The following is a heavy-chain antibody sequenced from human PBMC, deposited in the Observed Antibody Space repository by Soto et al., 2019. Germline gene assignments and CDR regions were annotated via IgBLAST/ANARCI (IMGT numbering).Heavy chain of an antibody. J-gene: IGHJ6*03. CDR3: STDTEVYARTYYYYCYMDV. Sequence: EVQLVESGGGLVKPGGSLRLSCAASGFTFSNAWMSWVRQAPGKGLEWVGRIKSKTDGGTTDYAAPVKGRFTISRDDSKNTLYLQMNSLKTEDTAVYYWSTDTEVYARTYYYYCYMDVWGKGTTVTVSS. V-gene: IGHV3-15*01. CDR2: IKSKTDGGTT. D-gene: IGHD2-8*01. CDR1: GFTFSNAW.